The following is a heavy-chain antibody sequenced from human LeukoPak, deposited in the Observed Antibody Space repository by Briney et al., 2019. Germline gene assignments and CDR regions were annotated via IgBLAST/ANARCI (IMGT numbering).Heavy chain of an antibody. CDR1: GFTFSSYA. V-gene: IGHV3-30-3*01. J-gene: IGHJ6*02. Sequence: PGRSLRLSCAASGFTFSSYAMHWVRQAPGKGLEWVAVISYDGSNKYYADSVKGRFTISRDNSKNTLYLQMNSLRAEDTAVYYCARELIPQLGVGNRDTNYYYYGMDVWGQGTTVTVSS. CDR2: ISYDGSNK. CDR3: ARELIPQLGVGNRDTNYYYYGMDV. D-gene: IGHD2-2*01.